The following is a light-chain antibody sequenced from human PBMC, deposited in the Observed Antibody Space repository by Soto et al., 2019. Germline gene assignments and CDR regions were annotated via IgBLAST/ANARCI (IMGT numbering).Light chain of an antibody. Sequence: EILLTQSPATLSLSPGERATLSCRASQSVSSYLAWYQQKPGQAPRLLIYDASNRATGIPARFSGSGSGTDFTLTISSLEPEDFAVYYCQQRSPLTFGGGTKVDIK. CDR3: QQRSPLT. J-gene: IGKJ4*01. V-gene: IGKV3-11*01. CDR2: DAS. CDR1: QSVSSY.